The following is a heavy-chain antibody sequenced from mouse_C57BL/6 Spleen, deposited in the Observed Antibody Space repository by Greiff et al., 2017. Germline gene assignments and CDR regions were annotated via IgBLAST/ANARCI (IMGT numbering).Heavy chain of an antibody. CDR3: ARDRGVYDGYAMDY. Sequence: EVNVVESGGGLVKPGGSLKLSCAASGFTFSSYAMSWVRQTPEKRLEWVATISDGGSYTYYPDNVKGRFTISRDNAKNNLYLQMSHLKSEDTAMYYCARDRGVYDGYAMDYWGQGTSVTVSS. V-gene: IGHV5-4*01. CDR1: GFTFSSYA. J-gene: IGHJ4*01. CDR2: ISDGGSYT. D-gene: IGHD2-3*01.